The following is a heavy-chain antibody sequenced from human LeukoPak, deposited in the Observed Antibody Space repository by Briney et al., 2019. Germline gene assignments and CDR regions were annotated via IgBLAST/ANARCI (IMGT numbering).Heavy chain of an antibody. CDR1: GFTFDDYG. J-gene: IGHJ4*02. Sequence: GGSLKLSRAASGFTFDDYGMSWVRQAPGKGLEWVSGINWNGGSTGYADSVKGRFTISRDNAKNSLYLQMNSLRAEDTALYYCARDLRDTVGPFDYWGQGTLVTVSS. CDR3: ARDLRDTVGPFDY. D-gene: IGHD4-23*01. CDR2: INWNGGST. V-gene: IGHV3-20*04.